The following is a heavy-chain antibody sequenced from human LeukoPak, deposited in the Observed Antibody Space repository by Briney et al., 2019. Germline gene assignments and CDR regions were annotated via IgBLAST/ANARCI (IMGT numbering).Heavy chain of an antibody. V-gene: IGHV4-39*07. D-gene: IGHD2/OR15-2a*01. CDR2: IYYSGST. J-gene: IGHJ4*02. CDR3: ARDDLGVLSF. CDR1: GGSISSSSYY. Sequence: SETLSLTCTVSGGSISSSSYYWGWIRQPPGTGLEWIGSIYYSGSTYYNPSLKSRVTISVDTSKNQFSLKLSSVTAADTAMYYCARDDLGVLSFWGQGALVTVS.